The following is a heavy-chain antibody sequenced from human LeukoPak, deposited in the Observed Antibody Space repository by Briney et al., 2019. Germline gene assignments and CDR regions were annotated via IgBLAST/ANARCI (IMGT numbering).Heavy chain of an antibody. Sequence: PETPSLSCTVPGGSTSSYNSSWIRQPAGKGLEWIGRIYTSGSTNYNTSLKSRVTMSVDTSKNQFSLKLSSMTAADTAVYYCARDRHIVVVTARRGNWFDPWGQGTLVTVSS. CDR1: GGSTSSYN. V-gene: IGHV4-4*07. J-gene: IGHJ5*02. CDR3: ARDRHIVVVTARRGNWFDP. CDR2: IYTSGST. D-gene: IGHD2-21*02.